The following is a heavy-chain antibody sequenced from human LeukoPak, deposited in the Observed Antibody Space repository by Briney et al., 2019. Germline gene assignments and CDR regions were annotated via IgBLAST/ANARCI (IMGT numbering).Heavy chain of an antibody. D-gene: IGHD3-10*01. CDR2: INWSSGSI. Sequence: GGSLRLSCAASGFTFDDYAMHWVRQAPGKGLEWVSGINWSSGSIGYADSVKGRFTISRDNAKNSLYLQMNSLRAEDTAMYYCARDTYGSGNYYNAPLDYWGQGTLVTVSS. CDR3: ARDTYGSGNYYNAPLDY. V-gene: IGHV3-9*01. CDR1: GFTFDDYA. J-gene: IGHJ4*02.